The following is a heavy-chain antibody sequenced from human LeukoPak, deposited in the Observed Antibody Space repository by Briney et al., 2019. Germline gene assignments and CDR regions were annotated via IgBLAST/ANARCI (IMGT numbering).Heavy chain of an antibody. J-gene: IGHJ3*02. D-gene: IGHD3-10*01. CDR2: IYYSGST. V-gene: IGHV4-59*12. Sequence: SETLSLTCTVSGGSISSYYWSWIRQPPGKGLEWIGYIYYSGSTNYNPSLKSRVTISVDTSKNQFSLKLSSVTAADTAVYYCARAGMWAFDIWGQGTMVTVSS. CDR3: ARAGMWAFDI. CDR1: GGSISSYY.